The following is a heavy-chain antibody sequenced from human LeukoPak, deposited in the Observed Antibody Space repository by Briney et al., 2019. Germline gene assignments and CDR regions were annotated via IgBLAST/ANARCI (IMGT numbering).Heavy chain of an antibody. CDR1: GFTVSSNY. Sequence: PGGSLRLSCAASGFTVSSNYMSWVRQAPGKGLEWVSVIYSGGSTYYADSVKGRFTISRDNSKNTLYLQMNSLRAEDTAVYYCARAMGQVGPRYYYYMDVWGKGTTVTVSS. D-gene: IGHD2-8*01. CDR2: IYSGGST. V-gene: IGHV3-53*01. CDR3: ARAMGQVGPRYYYYMDV. J-gene: IGHJ6*03.